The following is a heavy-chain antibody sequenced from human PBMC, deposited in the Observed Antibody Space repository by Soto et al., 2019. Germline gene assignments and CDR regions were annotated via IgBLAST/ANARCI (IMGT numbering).Heavy chain of an antibody. CDR3: AREKSGYYDY. D-gene: IGHD3-3*01. CDR1: GGTFSSYT. J-gene: IGHJ4*02. CDR2: MNPNSGNT. V-gene: IGHV1-8*02. Sequence: GASVKVSCKASGGTFSSYTISWVRQATGQGLEWMGWMNPNSGNTGYAQKFQGRVTMTRNTSISTAYMELSSLRSEDTAVCYCAREKSGYYDYWGQGTLVTVSS.